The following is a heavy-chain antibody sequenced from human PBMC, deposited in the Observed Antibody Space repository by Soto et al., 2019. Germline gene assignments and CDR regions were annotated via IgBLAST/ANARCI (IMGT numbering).Heavy chain of an antibody. CDR2: VSGAGLIT. CDR1: GFTFSNYA. CDR3: AKVQDYYFVNGKYNWFDP. D-gene: IGHD3-10*02. V-gene: IGHV3-23*01. Sequence: EVQLLESGGGLVQPGGSLRLSCAASGFTFSNYAMSWVRRAPGKGLEWVSSVSGAGLITYYADSVRGRFTISRDNSRNSIYLQTDSLRAEDTAAYSCAKVQDYYFVNGKYNWFDPWGHGTLVTVSS. J-gene: IGHJ5*02.